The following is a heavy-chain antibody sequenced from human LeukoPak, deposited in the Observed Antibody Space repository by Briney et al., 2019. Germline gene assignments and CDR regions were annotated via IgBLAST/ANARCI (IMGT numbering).Heavy chain of an antibody. J-gene: IGHJ4*02. CDR2: IYYSGST. V-gene: IGHV4-59*01. D-gene: IGHD3-10*01. CDR1: GGSIRNNY. Sequence: SETLSLTCTISGGSIRNNYWSWIRQPPGKGLEWIGYIYYSGSTNYNPSLKSRVTISVDTSKKQFSLKLSSVTAADTAVYYCARVGGSGSYDFWGQGTLVTVPS. CDR3: ARVGGSGSYDF.